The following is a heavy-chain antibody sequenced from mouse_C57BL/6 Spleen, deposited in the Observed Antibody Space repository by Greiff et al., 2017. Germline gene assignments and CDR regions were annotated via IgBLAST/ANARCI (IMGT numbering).Heavy chain of an antibody. J-gene: IGHJ4*01. Sequence: QVQLQQPGTELVKPGASVKLSCKASGYTFTSYWMHWVKQRPGQGLEWIGNINPSNGGTNYNENSKSKATLTVDKSYSTAYMKLSSLTSEDSAVYYCARHSNYLYAMDYWGQGTSVTVSS. V-gene: IGHV1-53*01. D-gene: IGHD2-5*01. CDR1: GYTFTSYW. CDR3: ARHSNYLYAMDY. CDR2: INPSNGGT.